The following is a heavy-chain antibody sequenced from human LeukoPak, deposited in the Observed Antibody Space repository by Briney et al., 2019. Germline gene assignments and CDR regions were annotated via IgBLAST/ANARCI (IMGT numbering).Heavy chain of an antibody. J-gene: IGHJ4*02. V-gene: IGHV4-31*03. Sequence: SETLSLTCTVSGGSISSGGYYWSWIRQHPGKGLEWIGYIYYSGSTYYNPSLKSRVTISVDTSKNQFSLKLSSVTAADTAVYYCARHMVRGVLTVDYWGQGTLVTVSS. D-gene: IGHD3-10*01. CDR2: IYYSGST. CDR3: ARHMVRGVLTVDY. CDR1: GGSISSGGYY.